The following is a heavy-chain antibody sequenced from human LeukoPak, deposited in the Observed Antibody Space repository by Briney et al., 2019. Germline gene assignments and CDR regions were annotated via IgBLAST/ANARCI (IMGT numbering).Heavy chain of an antibody. CDR2: ISWDGGST. CDR3: AKDGTLGYCSGGSCGNFDY. CDR1: GFTFDDYT. D-gene: IGHD2-15*01. J-gene: IGHJ4*02. Sequence: GGSLRLSCAASGFTFDDYTMHWVRQAPGKGLEWVPLISWDGGSTYYADSVKGRFTISRDNSKNSLYLQMNSLRTEDTALYYCAKDGTLGYCSGGSCGNFDYWGQGTLVTVSS. V-gene: IGHV3-43*01.